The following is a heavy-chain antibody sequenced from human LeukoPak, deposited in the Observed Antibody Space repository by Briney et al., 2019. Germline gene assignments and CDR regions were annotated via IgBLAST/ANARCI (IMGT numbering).Heavy chain of an antibody. CDR1: GFSFSSYW. D-gene: IGHD6-6*01. CDR3: ARQKYSDY. Sequence: GGSLRLSCEGSGFSFSSYWMTWVRQAPGKGLEWVANIKQDGSEKYYVDSVRGRFTISRDNAKNSLYLQMNSLRAEDTAMYYCARQKYSDYWGQGTLVTVSS. CDR2: IKQDGSEK. J-gene: IGHJ4*02. V-gene: IGHV3-7*01.